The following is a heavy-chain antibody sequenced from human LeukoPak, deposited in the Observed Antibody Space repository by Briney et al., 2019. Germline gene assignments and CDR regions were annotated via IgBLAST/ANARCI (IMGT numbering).Heavy chain of an antibody. Sequence: PGGSLRLSCAASGFIFSTFSVNWVRQAPGRGLEWVSYISDSSTVYYADSVKGRFTISRDNAENSLYLQMDSLRAEDTAMYYCAKWYTNQWHLDDWGQGTLVTVSP. D-gene: IGHD6-19*01. J-gene: IGHJ4*02. CDR1: GFIFSTFS. V-gene: IGHV3-48*01. CDR2: ISDSSTV. CDR3: AKWYTNQWHLDD.